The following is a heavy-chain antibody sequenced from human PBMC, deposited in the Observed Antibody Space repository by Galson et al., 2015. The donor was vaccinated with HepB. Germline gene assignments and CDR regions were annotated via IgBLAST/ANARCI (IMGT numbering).Heavy chain of an antibody. J-gene: IGHJ6*03. CDR3: ARVDIVVVPAAISLDYYYYYYMDV. Sequence: SVKVSCKASGYTFTSYDISWVRQAPGQGLEWMGWISAYNGNTNYAQKLQGRVAMTTDTSTSTAYMELRSLRSDDTAVYYCARVDIVVVPAAISLDYYYYYYMDVWGKGTTVTVSS. V-gene: IGHV1-18*01. CDR1: GYTFTSYD. CDR2: ISAYNGNT. D-gene: IGHD2-2*02.